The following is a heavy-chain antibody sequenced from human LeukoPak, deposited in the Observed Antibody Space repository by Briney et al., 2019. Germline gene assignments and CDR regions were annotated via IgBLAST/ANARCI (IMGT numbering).Heavy chain of an antibody. CDR2: ISYDGSNK. D-gene: IGHD3-22*01. V-gene: IGHV3-30*04. CDR1: GFTFSSYA. J-gene: IGHJ1*01. Sequence: GRSLRLSCAASGFTFSSYAMHWVRQAPGKGLEWVAVISYDGSNKYYADSVKGRFTISRDNSKNTLYLQMNSLRAEDTAVYYCARASSAHSSGYYYGGYFQHWGQGTLVTVSS. CDR3: ARASSAHSSGYYYGGYFQH.